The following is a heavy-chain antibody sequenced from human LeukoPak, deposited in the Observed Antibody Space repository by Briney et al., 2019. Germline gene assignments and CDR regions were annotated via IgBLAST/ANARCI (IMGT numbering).Heavy chain of an antibody. D-gene: IGHD6-19*01. V-gene: IGHV1-18*01. J-gene: IGHJ4*02. CDR3: ARDRRSQGLVGVPIDY. CDR1: GYTFTSYG. CDR2: ISAYNGNT. Sequence: SVKVSCKASGYTFTSYGISWVRQAPGQGLEWMGWISAYNGNTNYAQKLQGRVTMTTDTYTSTAYMELKSLRSDDTAVDYCARDRRSQGLVGVPIDYWGQR.